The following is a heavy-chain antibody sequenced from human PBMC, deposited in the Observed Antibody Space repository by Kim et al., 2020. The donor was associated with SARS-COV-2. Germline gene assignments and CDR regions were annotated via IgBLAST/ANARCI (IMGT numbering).Heavy chain of an antibody. V-gene: IGHV3-30*02. D-gene: IGHD3-16*01. J-gene: IGHJ4*02. CDR3: AKATRHPLTLGY. Sequence: YADSVKGRFTISRDNSKNTLYLQMNSLRAEDTAVYYCAKATRHPLTLGYWGQGTLVTISS.